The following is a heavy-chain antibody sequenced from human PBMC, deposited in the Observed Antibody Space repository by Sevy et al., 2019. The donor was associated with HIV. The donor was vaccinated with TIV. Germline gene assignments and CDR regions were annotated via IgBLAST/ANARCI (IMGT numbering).Heavy chain of an antibody. Sequence: GGSLRLSCAASGFTFSSYALLWVRQAPGRGLEWVSLISYDGSKKYYSDSVKGRFAISRDESKTTLFLQMNSLRSEDTAIYDCARVGVSYCTDDCYHRFDYWGRRTLVTVSS. CDR3: ARVGVSYCTDDCYHRFDY. J-gene: IGHJ4*02. CDR2: ISYDGSKK. D-gene: IGHD2-21*02. CDR1: GFTFSSYA. V-gene: IGHV3-30*09.